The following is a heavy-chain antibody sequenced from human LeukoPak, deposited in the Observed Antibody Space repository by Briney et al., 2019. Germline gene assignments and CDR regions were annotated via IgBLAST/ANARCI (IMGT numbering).Heavy chain of an antibody. Sequence: PGGSLRLSCAASGFTFSSYDMHWVRQATGKGLEWVSAIGTAGDTYYPGSVKGRFTISRENAKNSLYLRMNSLRAEDTAVYYCARVNYYGSGSYYASYWYFDLWGRGTLVTVSS. CDR1: GFTFSSYD. CDR2: IGTAGDT. D-gene: IGHD3-10*01. V-gene: IGHV3-13*01. CDR3: ARVNYYGSGSYYASYWYFDL. J-gene: IGHJ2*01.